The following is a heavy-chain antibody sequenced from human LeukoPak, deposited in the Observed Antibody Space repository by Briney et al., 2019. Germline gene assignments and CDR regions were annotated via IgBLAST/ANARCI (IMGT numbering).Heavy chain of an antibody. V-gene: IGHV6-1*01. CDR3: ARGDSGYVTLYRYYFDY. J-gene: IGHJ4*02. D-gene: IGHD1-1*01. CDR2: TYYGSKWYN. Sequence: SQTLSLTCAISGDSVSSNSAAWNWIRQSPSRGLEWLGRTYYGSKWYNDYAVSVKSRITINPDTSKNQFSLQLNSVTPEDTAVYYCARGDSGYVTLYRYYFDYWGQGTLVTVSS. CDR1: GDSVSSNSAA.